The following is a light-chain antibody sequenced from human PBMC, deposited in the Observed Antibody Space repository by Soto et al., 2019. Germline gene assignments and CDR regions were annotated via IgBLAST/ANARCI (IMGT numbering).Light chain of an antibody. J-gene: IGKJ4*01. Sequence: EIVLTQSPGTLSLSPGERATLSCRASHSVSSNYLAWYQQKPGQAPRLLIYGASSRATGIPDRFSGSGSGTDLTITVSRLEPEDVAVCYCQQYVGSPLTVGGGTKVEIK. CDR1: HSVSSNY. CDR3: QQYVGSPLT. V-gene: IGKV3-20*01. CDR2: GAS.